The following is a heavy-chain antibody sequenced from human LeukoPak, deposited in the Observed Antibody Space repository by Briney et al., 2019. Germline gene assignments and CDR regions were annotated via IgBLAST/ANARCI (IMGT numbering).Heavy chain of an antibody. D-gene: IGHD3-22*01. Sequence: SETLSLTCTVSGGSISSYYWSWIRQPPGRGLEWIGYIYTSGSTNYNPSLKSRVTISVDTSKKQFSLKLSSVTAADTAVYYCARNLYYYDSSGYYLIGGYYYGMDVWGQGTTVTVSS. J-gene: IGHJ6*02. CDR1: GGSISSYY. CDR2: IYTSGST. CDR3: ARNLYYYDSSGYYLIGGYYYGMDV. V-gene: IGHV4-4*09.